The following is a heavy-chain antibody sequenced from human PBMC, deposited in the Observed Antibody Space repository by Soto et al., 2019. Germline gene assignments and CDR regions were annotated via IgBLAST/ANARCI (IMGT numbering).Heavy chain of an antibody. CDR1: GGSTISGGYS. CDR2: IYEGGNT. V-gene: IGHV4-30-2*01. CDR3: VRRSPEDAFDI. Sequence: SETLSLTCAVSGGSTISGGYSWSWIRQPPGKGLQWIGHIYEGGNTYYTPSLESRVAISTDKSKNQFSLRLSSVTAADTAVYYCVRRSPEDAFDIWGQGTMVTVSS. J-gene: IGHJ3*02.